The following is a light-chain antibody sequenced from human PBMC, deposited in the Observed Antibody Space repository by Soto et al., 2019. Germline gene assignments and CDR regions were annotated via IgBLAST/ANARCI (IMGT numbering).Light chain of an antibody. V-gene: IGLV2-18*02. CDR1: SSDVGSYNR. CDR3: SSYTSSSTYV. Sequence: QSVLTQPPSVSGSPGQSVAISCTGTSSDVGSYNRVSWYQQPPGTAPKVMIYEVSNRPSGVPDRFSGSKSGNTASLTISGLQAEDEADYHCSSYTSSSTYVFGTGTKLTVL. CDR2: EVS. J-gene: IGLJ1*01.